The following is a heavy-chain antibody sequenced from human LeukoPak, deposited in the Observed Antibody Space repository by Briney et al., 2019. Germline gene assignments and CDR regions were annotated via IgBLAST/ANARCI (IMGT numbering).Heavy chain of an antibody. Sequence: AGRSLRLSCTASGFTFGDYAMSWVRQAPGKGLEWVGFIRSKAYGGTTEYAASVKGRFTISRDDSKSVAYLQMNSLTTEDTAVYYCTREPTTMVAQPFFDYWGQGSLVTVSS. J-gene: IGHJ4*02. CDR3: TREPTTMVAQPFFDY. CDR1: GFTFGDYA. CDR2: IRSKAYGGTT. D-gene: IGHD4-23*01. V-gene: IGHV3-49*04.